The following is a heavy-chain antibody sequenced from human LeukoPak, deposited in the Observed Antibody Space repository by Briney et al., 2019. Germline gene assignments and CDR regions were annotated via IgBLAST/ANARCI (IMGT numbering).Heavy chain of an antibody. CDR1: GFTFISYG. CDR2: ISYDGSSK. Sequence: GRSLRLSCAASGFTFISYGMRWVRQAPGKGLEWVAVISYDGSSKYYADSVKGRFTISRDNSKNTLYLQMNSLRAEDTAVYYCAKDNYDSSGYLITWGQGTLVTVSS. J-gene: IGHJ5*02. CDR3: AKDNYDSSGYLIT. D-gene: IGHD3-22*01. V-gene: IGHV3-30*18.